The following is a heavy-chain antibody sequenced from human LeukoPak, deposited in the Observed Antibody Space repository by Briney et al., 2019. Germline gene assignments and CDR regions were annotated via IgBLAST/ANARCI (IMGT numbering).Heavy chain of an antibody. CDR2: ISSSSSYI. CDR3: ARDAQWLVPEGYYFYMDV. Sequence: ETLSLTCAVYGGPFRGFFWSWIRKAPGKGLERLSSISSSSSYIFYADSVKGRFTISRDNAKNSLYLQINSLRAEDTAVYYCARDAQWLVPEGYYFYMDVWGKGITVTVSS. CDR1: GGPFRGFF. J-gene: IGHJ6*03. V-gene: IGHV3-21*01. D-gene: IGHD6-19*01.